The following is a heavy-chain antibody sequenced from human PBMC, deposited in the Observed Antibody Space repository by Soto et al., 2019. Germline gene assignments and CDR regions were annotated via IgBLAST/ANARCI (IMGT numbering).Heavy chain of an antibody. CDR3: ARVGQWLSFDY. V-gene: IGHV3-7*01. CDR1: GFTFGSYW. Sequence: PGGSLRLSCAASGFTFGSYWMSWVSQTPGKALEWVATIKQDGSEEYYVDSVKDRFTISRDNGKNSLYLQMNSLRAEDTALYYCARVGQWLSFDYWGQGSLVTVSS. CDR2: IKQDGSEE. J-gene: IGHJ4*02. D-gene: IGHD6-19*01.